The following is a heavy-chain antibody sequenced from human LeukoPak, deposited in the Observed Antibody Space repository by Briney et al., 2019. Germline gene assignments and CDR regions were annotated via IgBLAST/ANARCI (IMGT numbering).Heavy chain of an antibody. CDR1: GFTFSSYW. J-gene: IGHJ4*02. Sequence: GGSLRLSCAASGFTFSSYWMSWVRQAPGKGLEWVANIKQDGSEKYYVDSVKGRFTISRDNAKNSLYLQMNSLRAEDTAVYYCAKRMGPSIAAADLDYWGQGTLATVSS. CDR2: IKQDGSEK. CDR3: AKRMGPSIAAADLDY. V-gene: IGHV3-7*01. D-gene: IGHD6-13*01.